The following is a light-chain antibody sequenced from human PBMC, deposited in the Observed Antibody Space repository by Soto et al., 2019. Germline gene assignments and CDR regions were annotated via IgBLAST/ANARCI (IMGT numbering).Light chain of an antibody. Sequence: SYELTQPLSVSVALGQTARITCGGNEIGSKNVQWYQQKPGQAPVLVIYRDFNRPSGIPERFSGSNSGNTATLTISRAQAGDEADYYCQVWDSSAVFGTGTKVTVL. J-gene: IGLJ1*01. CDR3: QVWDSSAV. CDR2: RDF. CDR1: EIGSKN. V-gene: IGLV3-9*01.